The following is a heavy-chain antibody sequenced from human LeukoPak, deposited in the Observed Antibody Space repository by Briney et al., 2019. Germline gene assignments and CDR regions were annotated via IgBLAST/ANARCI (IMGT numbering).Heavy chain of an antibody. CDR2: IRSKAYGGTT. CDR3: TRDRSYDSSGYYSGDY. D-gene: IGHD3-22*01. Sequence: TGGSLRLSCTASGLTFGDYAMSWVRQAPGKGLEWVGFIRSKAYGGTTEYAASVKGRLTISRDDSKSIAYLQMNSLKTEDTAVYYCTRDRSYDSSGYYSGDYWGQGTLVTVSS. CDR1: GLTFGDYA. V-gene: IGHV3-49*04. J-gene: IGHJ4*02.